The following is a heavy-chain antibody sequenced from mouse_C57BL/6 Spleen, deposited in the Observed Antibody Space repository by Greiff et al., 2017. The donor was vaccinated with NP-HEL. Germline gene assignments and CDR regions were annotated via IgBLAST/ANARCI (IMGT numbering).Heavy chain of an antibody. V-gene: IGHV1-52*01. Sequence: QVQLQQSGAELVRPGSSVKLSCKASGYTFTSYWMHWVKQRPIQGLEWIGNIDPSDSETHYNQKFKDKATLTVDKSSSTAYMQLSSLTSEDSAVYYCARVDYSNFAMDYWGQGTSVTVSS. CDR1: GYTFTSYW. CDR2: IDPSDSET. J-gene: IGHJ4*01. D-gene: IGHD2-5*01. CDR3: ARVDYSNFAMDY.